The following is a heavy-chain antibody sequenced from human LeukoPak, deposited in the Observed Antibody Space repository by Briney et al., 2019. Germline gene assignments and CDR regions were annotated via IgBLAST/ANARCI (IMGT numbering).Heavy chain of an antibody. V-gene: IGHV3-30*02. D-gene: IGHD3-3*01. J-gene: IGHJ6*03. Sequence: GGSLRLSCAASGFTFSSYGMHWVRQAPGKGLEWVAFVRNDGTNKHYADSVKGRFTISRDNAKNSLYLQMNSLRAEDTAVYYCARRRFLESYYYMDVWGKGTTVTVSS. CDR1: GFTFSSYG. CDR2: VRNDGTNK. CDR3: ARRRFLESYYYMDV.